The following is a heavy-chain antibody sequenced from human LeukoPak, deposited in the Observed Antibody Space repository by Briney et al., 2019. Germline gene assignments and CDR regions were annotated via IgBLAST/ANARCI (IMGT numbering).Heavy chain of an antibody. J-gene: IGHJ2*01. Sequence: ASVKVSCKTSGYTFTGYYMHWVRQAPGLGLEWMGWINPNSGGTNYAQKFQGRVTMTRDTSISTAYMELTRLRSDDTAGYYCARYSSGWYFDLWGRGTLVTVSS. D-gene: IGHD6-19*01. CDR2: INPNSGGT. CDR1: GYTFTGYY. CDR3: ARYSSGWYFDL. V-gene: IGHV1-2*02.